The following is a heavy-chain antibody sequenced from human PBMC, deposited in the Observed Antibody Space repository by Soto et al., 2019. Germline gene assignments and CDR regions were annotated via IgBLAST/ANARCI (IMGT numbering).Heavy chain of an antibody. J-gene: IGHJ4*02. CDR2: VYYTGTT. D-gene: IGHD4-17*01. CDR1: GDSMSNNY. Sequence: SETLSLTCSVSGDSMSNNYWTWIRQSPGGGLEWIGYVYYTGTTKHNPSLRGRVALSIDRSKNHFSLNLTSVTAADTAVYYCARGGTYGDYFDYWGQGTLVTVSS. CDR3: ARGGTYGDYFDY. V-gene: IGHV4-59*01.